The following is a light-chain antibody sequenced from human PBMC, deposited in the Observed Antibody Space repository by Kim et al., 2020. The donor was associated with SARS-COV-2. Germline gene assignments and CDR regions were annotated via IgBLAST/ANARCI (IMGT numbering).Light chain of an antibody. CDR3: SSYTISSTLV. V-gene: IGLV2-14*03. Sequence: GQLITISCPGTSRDVGGYNYVYGYKRHPGNARQLTSYVVSNRLSGVSHRFSGSKCVNTTSLSISGLQAEDDAYYFCSSYTISSTLVFGGGTQLTVL. CDR2: VVS. CDR1: SRDVGGYNY. J-gene: IGLJ3*02.